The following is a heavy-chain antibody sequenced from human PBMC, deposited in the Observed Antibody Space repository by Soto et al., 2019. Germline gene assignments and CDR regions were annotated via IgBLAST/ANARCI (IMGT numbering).Heavy chain of an antibody. CDR2: TSYDGSNK. CDR3: AKVLAGIAVAGIDY. Sequence: GGSLRLSCAASGFTFSSYGMHWVRQAPGKGLEWVAVTSYDGSNKYYADSVKGRFTISRDNSKNTLYLQMNSLRAEDTAVYYCAKVLAGIAVAGIDYWGQGTLVTVSS. V-gene: IGHV3-30*18. D-gene: IGHD6-19*01. J-gene: IGHJ4*02. CDR1: GFTFSSYG.